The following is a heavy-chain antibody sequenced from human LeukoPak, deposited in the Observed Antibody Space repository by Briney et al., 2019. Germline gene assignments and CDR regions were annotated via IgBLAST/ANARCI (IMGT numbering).Heavy chain of an antibody. V-gene: IGHV3-23*01. CDR2: ISGSGVTT. J-gene: IGHJ1*01. Sequence: SLRLSXXXSGXTFSSYAMSWVRQAPGKGLEWVSAISGSGVTTHYAGSVKGRFSISRDNSKNTLYLQMNSLRAEDTALYYCAKKVVVGATSPYSDFQDWGQGTLVTVSS. CDR1: GXTFSSYA. D-gene: IGHD1-26*01. CDR3: AKKVVVGATSPYSDFQD.